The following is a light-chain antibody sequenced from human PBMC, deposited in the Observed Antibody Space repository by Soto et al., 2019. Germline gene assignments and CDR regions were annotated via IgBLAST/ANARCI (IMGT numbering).Light chain of an antibody. V-gene: IGKV3-20*01. CDR3: QQYGSSPIT. J-gene: IGKJ5*01. CDR1: QSVSSSY. CDR2: GAS. Sequence: EIVLTQSPGTLSLSPGERATLSCRASQSVSSSYLAWYQQKPSQAPRLLIYGASSRATGIPDRFSDSGSGTDFTFTISRLEPEDFAVYYCQQYGSSPITFGQGTRLEIK.